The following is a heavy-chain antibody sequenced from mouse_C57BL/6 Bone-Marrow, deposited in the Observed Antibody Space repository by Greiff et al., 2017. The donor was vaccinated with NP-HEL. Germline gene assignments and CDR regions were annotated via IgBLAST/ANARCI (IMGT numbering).Heavy chain of an antibody. D-gene: IGHD2-12*01. V-gene: IGHV14-4*01. J-gene: IGHJ3*01. Sequence: EVKLVESGAELVRPGASVKLSCTASGFNIKDDYMHWVKQRPEQGLEWIGWIDPENGATEYASKIQGKATITADTSSNTAYLQLSILTSEDTAVYYCTTRGYSPFAYWGQGTLVTVSA. CDR2: IDPENGAT. CDR3: TTRGYSPFAY. CDR1: GFNIKDDY.